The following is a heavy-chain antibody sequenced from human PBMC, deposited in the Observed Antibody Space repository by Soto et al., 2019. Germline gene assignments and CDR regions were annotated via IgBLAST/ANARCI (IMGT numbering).Heavy chain of an antibody. Sequence: SQTLSLTCAISGDSVSSNTVAWNWIRQSPSRGLEWLGRTYYRSKWYDDYAESVKSRITINPDTSKNQFSLHLNSVTLEDTAVYYCARDLGGSSLYYFDYWGPGTLVTVSS. CDR1: GDSVSSNTVA. CDR3: ARDLGGSSLYYFDY. V-gene: IGHV6-1*01. D-gene: IGHD1-26*01. J-gene: IGHJ4*02. CDR2: TYYRSKWYD.